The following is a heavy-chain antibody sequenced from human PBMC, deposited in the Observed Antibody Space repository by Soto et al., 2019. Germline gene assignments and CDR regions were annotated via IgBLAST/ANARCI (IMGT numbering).Heavy chain of an antibody. CDR1: GFTFSSYA. D-gene: IGHD6-13*01. J-gene: IGHJ4*02. CDR3: AKDGGSSWYFDY. Sequence: EVQLLESGGGLVQPGGSLRLSCAASGFTFSSYAMSWVRQAPGKGLEWVSAISGSGGSTYYADSVKGRFTISRDNSKNTLYLQMNSMRAEDTAVYYCAKDGGSSWYFDYWGQRPLLTVSS. V-gene: IGHV3-23*01. CDR2: ISGSGGST.